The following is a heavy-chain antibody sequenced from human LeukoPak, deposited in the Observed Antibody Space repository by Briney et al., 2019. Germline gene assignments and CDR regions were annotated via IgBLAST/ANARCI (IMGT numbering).Heavy chain of an antibody. CDR1: GFTFSSYA. Sequence: GGSLRLSCAASGFTFSSYAMSWVRQAPGKGLEWVSAISGSGGSTYYADSVKDRFTISRDNSKNTLYLQMNSLRAEDTAVYYCAKLNTPIEGYSYGYEYFQHWGQGTLVTVSS. J-gene: IGHJ1*01. D-gene: IGHD5-18*01. CDR3: AKLNTPIEGYSYGYEYFQH. CDR2: ISGSGGST. V-gene: IGHV3-23*01.